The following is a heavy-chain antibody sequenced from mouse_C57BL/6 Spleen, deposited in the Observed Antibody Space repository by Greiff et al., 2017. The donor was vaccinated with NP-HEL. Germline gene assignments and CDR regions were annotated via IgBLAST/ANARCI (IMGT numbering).Heavy chain of an antibody. CDR2: INPSSGYT. J-gene: IGHJ4*01. D-gene: IGHD2-5*01. V-gene: IGHV1-4*01. CDR1: GYTFTSYT. CDR3: AREDSNYDAMDY. Sequence: QVQLKQSGAELARPGASVKMSCKASGYTFTSYTMHWVKQRPGQGLEWIGYINPSSGYTKYNQKFKDKATLTSDKSSSTAYMQLSSLTSEDSAVYYCAREDSNYDAMDYWGQGTSVTVSS.